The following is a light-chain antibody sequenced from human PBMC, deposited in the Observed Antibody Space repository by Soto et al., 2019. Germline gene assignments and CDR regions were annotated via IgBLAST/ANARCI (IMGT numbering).Light chain of an antibody. CDR1: SGDVGRYNY. Sequence: QSALTQPPSASGSPGQSVTISCTGTSGDVGRYNYVSWYQQHPDKAPKLMIFDVSKRPSGVPDRFSGSKSGNTASLTVSGLQAEDEADYYCSSYAGGNNLVFGTGTKVTVL. CDR2: DVS. V-gene: IGLV2-8*01. J-gene: IGLJ1*01. CDR3: SSYAGGNNLV.